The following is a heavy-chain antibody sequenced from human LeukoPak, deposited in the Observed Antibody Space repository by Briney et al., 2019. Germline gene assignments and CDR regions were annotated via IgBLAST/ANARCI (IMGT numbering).Heavy chain of an antibody. Sequence: ASVRVSCKASGYTFTNYGISWVRQAPGQSLEWMGWISTYNGNTNYAENLQGRVTMTTDTSTSTAYMELRSLRSDDSAVYYCARDHCTSSACYHDNWFDPWGPGTLVTVSS. V-gene: IGHV1-18*01. J-gene: IGHJ5*02. CDR3: ARDHCTSSACYHDNWFDP. CDR1: GYTFTNYG. D-gene: IGHD2-2*01. CDR2: ISTYNGNT.